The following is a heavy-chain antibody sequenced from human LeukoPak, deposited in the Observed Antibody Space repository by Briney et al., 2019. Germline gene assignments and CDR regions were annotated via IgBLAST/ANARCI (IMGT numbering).Heavy chain of an antibody. Sequence: GGSLRLSCAASGFTFSSYGMHWVRQAPGKGLEWVAHIWYDGSNKFYADSVKGRFTISRDNSKDTLYLQMNSLRADDTAVYYCARDGAGSAYDYWGQGIVVTVSS. D-gene: IGHD3-16*01. J-gene: IGHJ4*02. CDR1: GFTFSSYG. V-gene: IGHV3-33*01. CDR3: ARDGAGSAYDY. CDR2: IWYDGSNK.